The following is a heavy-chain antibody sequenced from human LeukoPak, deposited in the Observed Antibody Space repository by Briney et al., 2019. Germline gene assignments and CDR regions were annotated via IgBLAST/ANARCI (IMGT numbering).Heavy chain of an antibody. CDR2: IYYSGST. CDR3: ARDRSPEHYYASSHWDYYYGMDV. CDR1: GFSFSSYG. V-gene: IGHV4-59*01. J-gene: IGHJ6*02. D-gene: IGHD3-22*01. Sequence: GSLRLSCAASGFSFSSYGMSWVRQAPGKGLEWIGYIYYSGSTNYNPSLKSRVTISVDTSKNQFSLKLSSVTAADTAVYYCARDRSPEHYYASSHWDYYYGMDVWGQGTTVTVSS.